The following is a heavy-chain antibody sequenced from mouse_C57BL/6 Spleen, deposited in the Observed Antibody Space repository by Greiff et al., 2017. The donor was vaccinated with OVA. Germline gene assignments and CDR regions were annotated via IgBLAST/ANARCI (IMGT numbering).Heavy chain of an antibody. CDR3: ATPYYSNYSWFAY. D-gene: IGHD2-5*01. Sequence: VQLQQPGAELVKPGASVKLSCKASGYTFTSYWMHWVKQRPGQGLEWIGMIHPNSGSTNYNEKFKSKATLTVDKSSSTAYMQLSSLTSEDSAVYYCATPYYSNYSWFAYWGQGTLVTVSA. V-gene: IGHV1-64*01. CDR1: GYTFTSYW. CDR2: IHPNSGST. J-gene: IGHJ3*01.